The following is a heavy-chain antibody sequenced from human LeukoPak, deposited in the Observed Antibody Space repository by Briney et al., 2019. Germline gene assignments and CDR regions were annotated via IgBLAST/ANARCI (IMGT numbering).Heavy chain of an antibody. D-gene: IGHD3-10*01. CDR1: GFTLSSYA. CDR2: ISYDGSNK. Sequence: GGSLRLSCAASGFTLSSYAIHWVRQAPGKGLEWVAIISYDGSNKYYADSVKGRFTVSRDNPKNTLYLQMNSLRAEDTAVYYCARDHIPRGFGESKYYFDYWGQGTLVTVSS. J-gene: IGHJ4*02. CDR3: ARDHIPRGFGESKYYFDY. V-gene: IGHV3-30-3*01.